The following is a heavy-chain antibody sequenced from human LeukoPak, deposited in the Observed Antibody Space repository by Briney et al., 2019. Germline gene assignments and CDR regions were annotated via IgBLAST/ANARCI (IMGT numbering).Heavy chain of an antibody. CDR1: GGTFSSYA. D-gene: IGHD3-10*01. CDR2: IIPIFGTA. V-gene: IGHV1-69*13. Sequence: SVKVSCKASGGTFSSYAISWVRQAPGQGLEWMGGIIPIFGTANYAQKFQGRVTITADESMSTAYMELSSLRSEDTAVYYCARSMVPNSYYYYGMDVWGKGTTVTVSS. CDR3: ARSMVPNSYYYYGMDV. J-gene: IGHJ6*04.